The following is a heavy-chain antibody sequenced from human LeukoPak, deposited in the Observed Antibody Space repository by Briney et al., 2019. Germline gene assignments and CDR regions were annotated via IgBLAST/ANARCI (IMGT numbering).Heavy chain of an antibody. CDR3: ARALFSDYYDSSGFVY. V-gene: IGHV1-2*06. CDR1: GYTFTGYY. CDR2: INPNRGGT. J-gene: IGHJ4*02. Sequence: ASVEVSCKASGYTFTGYYMHWVRQAPGQGLEWMGRINPNRGGTNYAQKFQGRVTMTRDASISTAYMELSRLRSDDTAVYYCARALFSDYYDSSGFVYWGQGTLVTVSS. D-gene: IGHD3-22*01.